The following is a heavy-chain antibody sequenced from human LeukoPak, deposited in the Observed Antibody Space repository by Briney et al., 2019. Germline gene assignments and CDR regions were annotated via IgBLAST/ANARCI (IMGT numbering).Heavy chain of an antibody. V-gene: IGHV1-2*02. J-gene: IGHJ6*04. D-gene: IGHD6-13*01. CDR1: GYTFTGYY. CDR2: INPNSGGT. Sequence: ASVKVSCKASGYTFTGYYMHWVRQAPGQGFEWMGWINPNSGGTNYAQKFQGRVTMTRDTSISTAYMELSRLRSDDTAVYYCARASLYSSSFVMDVWGKGTTVTVSS. CDR3: ARASLYSSSFVMDV.